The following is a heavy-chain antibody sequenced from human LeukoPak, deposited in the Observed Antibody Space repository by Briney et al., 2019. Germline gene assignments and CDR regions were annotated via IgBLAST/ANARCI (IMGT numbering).Heavy chain of an antibody. D-gene: IGHD5-18*01. CDR2: ITSDGSST. Sequence: PGGSLRLSCAASGFTLSNYWMHWVRQAPGKGLVWVSRITSDGSSTNYADSVKGRFTISRDNAKNTLYLRMNSLRAEDTAVYYCARDRDTAMGLWGQGTLVTVSS. V-gene: IGHV3-74*01. CDR3: ARDRDTAMGL. J-gene: IGHJ4*02. CDR1: GFTLSNYW.